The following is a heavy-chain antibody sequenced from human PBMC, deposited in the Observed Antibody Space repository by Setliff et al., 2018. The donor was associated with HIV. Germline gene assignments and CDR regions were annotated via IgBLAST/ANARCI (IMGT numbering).Heavy chain of an antibody. CDR1: GYTFSSYD. CDR2: MNPNSGNT. V-gene: IGHV1-8*02. CDR3: ATGLLTTVVTGGDS. Sequence: GASVKVSCKASGYTFSSYDINWVRQATGQGLEWMGWMNPNSGNTGYAQKFQGRVTMTRDTSISADKSTHTTYMQLRSLRSEDTAVYYCATGLLTTVVTGGDSWGQGTLVTVSS. J-gene: IGHJ4*02. D-gene: IGHD4-17*01.